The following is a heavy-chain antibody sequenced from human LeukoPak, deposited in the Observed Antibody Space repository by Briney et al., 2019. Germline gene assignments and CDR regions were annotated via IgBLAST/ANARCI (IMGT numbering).Heavy chain of an antibody. CDR1: GYTFTSYG. V-gene: IGHV1-18*01. D-gene: IGHD3-10*01. CDR2: ISAYNGNT. Sequence: ASVKVSCKASGYTFTSYGISWVRQAPGQGLEWMGWISAYNGNTNYAQKLQGRVTMTTDTSTSTAYMELRSLRSDDTAVYYCARGVTYGSGSYYSAGNDAFDIWGQGQWSPSLQ. J-gene: IGHJ3*02. CDR3: ARGVTYGSGSYYSAGNDAFDI.